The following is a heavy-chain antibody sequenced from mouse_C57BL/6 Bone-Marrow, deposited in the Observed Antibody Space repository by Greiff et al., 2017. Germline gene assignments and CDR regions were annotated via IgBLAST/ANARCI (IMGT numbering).Heavy chain of an antibody. V-gene: IGHV1-20*01. CDR2: INPYNGDT. CDR1: GYSFTGYF. J-gene: IGHJ3*01. CDR3: ARSRGFTTVVATPAWFAY. D-gene: IGHD1-1*01. Sequence: VQLQQSGPELVKPGDSVKISCKASGYSFTGYFMNWVMQSHGKSLEWIGRINPYNGDTFYNQKFKGKATLTVDKSSSTAHMELRSLTSEDSAVYYCARSRGFTTVVATPAWFAYWGQGTLVTVSA.